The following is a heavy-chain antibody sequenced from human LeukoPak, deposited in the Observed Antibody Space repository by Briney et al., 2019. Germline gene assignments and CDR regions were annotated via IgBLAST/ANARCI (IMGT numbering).Heavy chain of an antibody. CDR3: ARDRGPHSSYGLPDH. V-gene: IGHV3-33*01. CDR2: IWYDGSNK. CDR1: GFTFSSYG. D-gene: IGHD5-12*01. Sequence: PGRSLRLSCAASGFTFSSYGMHWVRPAPGKGLEWVAGIWYDGSNKYYADAVKGRFTISRDNSKTTLYLQMNRLRAEDTAVYYCARDRGPHSSYGLPDHWGRGTLVTVSS. J-gene: IGHJ4*02.